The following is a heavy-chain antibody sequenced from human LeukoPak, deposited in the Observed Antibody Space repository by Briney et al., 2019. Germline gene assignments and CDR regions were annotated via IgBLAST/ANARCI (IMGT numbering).Heavy chain of an antibody. CDR1: GYTFTGYY. Sequence: GASVKASCKASGYTFTGYYMHWVRQPPGQGREWMGWINPNSGGTNYAQKFQGRVTMTRDTSISTAYMELRRVRSDDTAVYYCARDRYTAMVRVFDYWGQGTLVTVCS. D-gene: IGHD5-18*01. CDR3: ARDRYTAMVRVFDY. V-gene: IGHV1-2*02. CDR2: INPNSGGT. J-gene: IGHJ4*02.